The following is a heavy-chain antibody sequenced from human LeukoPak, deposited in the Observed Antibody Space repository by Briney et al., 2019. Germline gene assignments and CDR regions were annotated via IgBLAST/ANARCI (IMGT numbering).Heavy chain of an antibody. CDR2: ISYDGSNK. V-gene: IGHV3-30-3*01. CDR3: AREGIMITFGGVIVIKGSFDY. J-gene: IGHJ4*02. Sequence: GRSLRLSCAASGFTFSSYAMHWVRQAPGRGLEWVAVISYDGSNKYYADSVKGRFTISRDNSKNTLYLQMNSLRAEDTAVYYCAREGIMITFGGVIVIKGSFDYWGQGTLVTVSS. D-gene: IGHD3-16*02. CDR1: GFTFSSYA.